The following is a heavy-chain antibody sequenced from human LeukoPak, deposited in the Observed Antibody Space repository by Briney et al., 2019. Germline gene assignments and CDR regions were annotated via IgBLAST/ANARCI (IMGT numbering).Heavy chain of an antibody. CDR1: RGSISSSSHY. CDR2: IHYGGST. CDR3: ARSGFGSGTYAYYGMDV. J-gene: IGHJ6*02. D-gene: IGHD3-10*01. Sequence: KPSETLSLTCTVSRGSISSSSHYWGWIRQPPGKGLEWIGNIHYGGSTNYNPSLKSRVTVSVDTSRNQFSLKLNSVTAADTAVYYCARSGFGSGTYAYYGMDVWGQGTTVTVSS. V-gene: IGHV4-39*01.